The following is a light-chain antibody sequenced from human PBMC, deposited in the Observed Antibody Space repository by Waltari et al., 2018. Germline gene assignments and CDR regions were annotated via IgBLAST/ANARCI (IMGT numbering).Light chain of an antibody. CDR3: CSYGGPSIYV. CDR1: STNSGSYNH. J-gene: IGLJ1*01. CDR2: EAN. V-gene: IGLV2-23*01. Sequence: QSALTPPASVSGPPGPSITLHGPGASTNSGSYNHVSWYQQPPGKVPKLMIYEANKRRSGVSHRFSASRSGNTASLTISGLQAEDEADYYCCSYGGPSIYVFGNATRVTV.